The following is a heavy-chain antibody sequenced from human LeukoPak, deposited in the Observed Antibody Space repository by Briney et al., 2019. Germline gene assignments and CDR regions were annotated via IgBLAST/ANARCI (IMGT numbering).Heavy chain of an antibody. V-gene: IGHV3-53*01. CDR1: GFIVDTNN. D-gene: IGHD3-3*01. CDR3: ARERGGFWSGYYPF. CDR2: LLTDGRT. J-gene: IGHJ4*02. Sequence: GGSLRLSCAASGFIVDTNNMTWVRQAPGKGLEWVSLLLTDGRTYYADSVKGRFIISRDNSKNSLYLQMGNLRVEDTATYYCARERGGFWSGYYPFRGQGTLVTVSS.